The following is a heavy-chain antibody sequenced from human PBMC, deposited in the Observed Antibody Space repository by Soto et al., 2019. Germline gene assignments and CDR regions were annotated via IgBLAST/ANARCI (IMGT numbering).Heavy chain of an antibody. Sequence: PSDTLSLTCTVSGGSISSYYWSWIRQPPGKGLEWIGYIYYSGSTNYNPSLKSRVTISVDTSKKQFSLKLSSVTAADTAVYYCARVASLYYYDSSGHYGMDVWGQGTTVTVSS. D-gene: IGHD3-22*01. V-gene: IGHV4-59*01. J-gene: IGHJ6*02. CDR3: ARVASLYYYDSSGHYGMDV. CDR2: IYYSGST. CDR1: GGSISSYY.